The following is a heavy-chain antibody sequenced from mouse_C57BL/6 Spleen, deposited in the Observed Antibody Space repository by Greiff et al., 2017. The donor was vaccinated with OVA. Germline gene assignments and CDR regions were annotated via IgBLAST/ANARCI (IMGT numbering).Heavy chain of an antibody. J-gene: IGHJ4*01. V-gene: IGHV1-82*01. CDR1: GYAFSSSW. D-gene: IGHD2-3*01. Sequence: QVQLQQSGPELVKPGASVKISCKASGYAFSSSWMNWVKQRPGKGLEWIGRIYPGDGDTNYNGKFKGKATLTAAKSSSTAYMQLSSLTSEDSAVYFCARQGQDGYYYLYAMDYWGQGTSVTVSS. CDR3: ARQGQDGYYYLYAMDY. CDR2: IYPGDGDT.